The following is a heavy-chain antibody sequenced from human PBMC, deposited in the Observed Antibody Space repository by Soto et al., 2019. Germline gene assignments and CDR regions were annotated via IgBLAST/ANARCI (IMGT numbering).Heavy chain of an antibody. Sequence: TGGSLRLSCADSGFTVSSNYMSWVRQAPGKGLEWVSVIYSGGRTYSAHSVKGRFTLSRDNTKNTMYLQMNSLRAEDTAVYYCARDKTYYYESSGYYSEYWGQGTLVTVSS. V-gene: IGHV3-53*01. J-gene: IGHJ4*02. D-gene: IGHD3-22*01. CDR3: ARDKTYYYESSGYYSEY. CDR1: GFTVSSNY. CDR2: IYSGGRT.